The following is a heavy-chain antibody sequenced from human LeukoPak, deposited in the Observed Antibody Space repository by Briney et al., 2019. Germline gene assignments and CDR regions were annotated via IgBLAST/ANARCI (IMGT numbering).Heavy chain of an antibody. CDR1: GFTFSTSW. J-gene: IGHJ4*02. D-gene: IGHD6-13*01. Sequence: GGSLRLSCAASGFTFSTSWMSWVRQAPGKGLEWVANIKQDGSEKYYVDSVKGRFTISRDNAKNSLYLQMNSLRAEDTAVYYCARGYIAAAGTIDYWGQGTLVTVSS. CDR3: ARGYIAAAGTIDY. CDR2: IKQDGSEK. V-gene: IGHV3-7*01.